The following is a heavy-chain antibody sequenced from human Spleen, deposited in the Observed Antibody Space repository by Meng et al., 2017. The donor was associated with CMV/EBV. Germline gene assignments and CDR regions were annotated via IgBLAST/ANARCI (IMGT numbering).Heavy chain of an antibody. CDR1: GGSISSGDYY. CDR2: IYYSGST. CDR3: ARGYYDSSGYGYWYLDL. D-gene: IGHD3-22*01. J-gene: IGHJ2*01. Sequence: AQLQESAPGPVKPSQTLSLTCTVSGGSISSGDYYWSWIRQPPGKGLEWIGYIYYSGSTYYNPSLKSRVTISVDTSKNQFSLKLSSVTAADTAVYYCARGYYDSSGYGYWYLDLWGRGTLVTVSS. V-gene: IGHV4-30-4*01.